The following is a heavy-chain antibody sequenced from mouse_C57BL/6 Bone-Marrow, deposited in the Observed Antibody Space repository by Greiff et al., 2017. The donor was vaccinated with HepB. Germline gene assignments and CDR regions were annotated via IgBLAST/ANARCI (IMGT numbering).Heavy chain of an antibody. D-gene: IGHD3-2*02. Sequence: EVQLVESGPELVKPGASVKISCKASGYSFTGYYMNWVKQSPEKSLEWIGEINPSTGGTTYNQKFKAKATLTVDKSSSTAYMQLKSLTSEDSAVYYCARKQLRLRAMDYWGQGTSVTVSS. V-gene: IGHV1-42*01. CDR3: ARKQLRLRAMDY. CDR1: GYSFTGYY. CDR2: INPSTGGT. J-gene: IGHJ4*01.